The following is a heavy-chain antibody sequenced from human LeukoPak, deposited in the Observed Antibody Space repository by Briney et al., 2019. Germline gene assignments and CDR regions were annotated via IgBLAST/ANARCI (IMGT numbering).Heavy chain of an antibody. D-gene: IGHD2/OR15-2a*01. CDR2: ISSSSSYI. J-gene: IGHJ6*04. CDR3: ARAVNPPAYFVFMDV. Sequence: GGSLRLSCAASGFTFSSYSMNWVRQAPGKGLEWVSSISSSSSYIHYADSVKGRFTISRDNARNSLYLQMNSLRAEDTAVYYCARAVNPPAYFVFMDVWGKGTTVTVSS. V-gene: IGHV3-21*01. CDR1: GFTFSSYS.